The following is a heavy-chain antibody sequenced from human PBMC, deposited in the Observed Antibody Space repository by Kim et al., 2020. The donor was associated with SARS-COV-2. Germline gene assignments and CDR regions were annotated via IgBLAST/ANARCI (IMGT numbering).Heavy chain of an antibody. Sequence: GESLKISCKGSGYSFTSYWIGWVRQMPGKGLEWMGIIYPGDSDTRYSPSFQGQVTISADKSISTAYLQWSSLKASDTAMYYCARLPDSGYDGNWFDPWGQGTLVTVSS. V-gene: IGHV5-51*01. J-gene: IGHJ5*02. CDR3: ARLPDSGYDGNWFDP. CDR1: GYSFTSYW. CDR2: IYPGDSDT. D-gene: IGHD5-12*01.